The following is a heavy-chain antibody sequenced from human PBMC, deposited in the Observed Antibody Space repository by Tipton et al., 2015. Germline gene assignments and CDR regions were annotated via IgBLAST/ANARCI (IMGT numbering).Heavy chain of an antibody. CDR1: GGSFSDYY. Sequence: TLSLTCTVSGGSFSDYYWSWIRQSPGEGLEWIGYIYYSGSTNCNPSLKSRVIISVDTSKTQFSLKMSSVTASDTAVYYCARARGRHGGLFDSGGQGILVTVSS. CDR3: ARARGRHGGLFDS. CDR2: IYYSGST. J-gene: IGHJ4*02. V-gene: IGHV4-59*07.